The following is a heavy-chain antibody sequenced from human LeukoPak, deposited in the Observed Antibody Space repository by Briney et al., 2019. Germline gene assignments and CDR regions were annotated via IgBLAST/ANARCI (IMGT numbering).Heavy chain of an antibody. Sequence: GGSLRLSCAASGFTFSGSALHWVRQASGKGLEWVGRIRSTANGYATAYAASVKGRFTISRDDSKNTAYLQMDSLKTEDTAVYYCTGDYYGSGSYADFDYWGQGTLVTVSS. CDR3: TGDYYGSGSYADFDY. CDR1: GFTFSGSA. CDR2: IRSTANGYAT. J-gene: IGHJ4*02. D-gene: IGHD3-10*01. V-gene: IGHV3-73*01.